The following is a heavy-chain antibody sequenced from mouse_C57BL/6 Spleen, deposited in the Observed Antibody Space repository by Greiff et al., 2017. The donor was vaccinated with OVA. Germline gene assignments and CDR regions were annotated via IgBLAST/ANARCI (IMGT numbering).Heavy chain of an antibody. D-gene: IGHD2-2*01. CDR3: GRGGYDEGAMDY. Sequence: VQVVESGAELASPGASVTLSCKASGYTFTDHIMNWVKKRPGQGLEWIGRIYPVSGETNYNQKFMGKATFSVDRSSSTVYMVLNSLTSEDPAVYYCGRGGYDEGAMDYWGQGTSVTVSS. CDR2: IYPVSGET. V-gene: IGHV1-11*01. J-gene: IGHJ4*01. CDR1: GYTFTDHI.